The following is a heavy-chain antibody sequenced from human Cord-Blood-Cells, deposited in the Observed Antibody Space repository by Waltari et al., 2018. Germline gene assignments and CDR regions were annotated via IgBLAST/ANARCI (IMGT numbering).Heavy chain of an antibody. Sequence: QVQLVESGGGVVQPGRSLRLSCAASGFTFSSYAMHWVRQAPGKGLELVAVISYDGSNKYYAGSVKGRFTISRDNSKNTLYLQMNSLRAEDTAVYYCARDEGYSSSYYYYYMDVWGKGTTVTVSS. CDR2: ISYDGSNK. D-gene: IGHD6-13*01. CDR3: ARDEGYSSSYYYYYMDV. V-gene: IGHV3-30-3*01. CDR1: GFTFSSYA. J-gene: IGHJ6*03.